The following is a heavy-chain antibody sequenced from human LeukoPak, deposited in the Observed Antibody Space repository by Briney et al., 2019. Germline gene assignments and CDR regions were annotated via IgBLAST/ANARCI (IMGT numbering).Heavy chain of an antibody. CDR2: IKQDGTEK. Sequence: GGSLRLSCAASGFTFSNYWMNWVRQAPGRGLEWVANIKQDGTEKYYVDSVKGRFTNSRDNAKNSLYLQMNGLRAEDTSVYYCARAVTSYYDGSGYSWGQGTLVTVSS. V-gene: IGHV3-7*04. CDR1: GFTFSNYW. D-gene: IGHD3-22*01. CDR3: ARAVTSYYDGSGYS. J-gene: IGHJ4*02.